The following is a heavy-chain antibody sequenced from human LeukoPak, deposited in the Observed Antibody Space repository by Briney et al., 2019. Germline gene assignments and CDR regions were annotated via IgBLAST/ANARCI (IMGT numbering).Heavy chain of an antibody. CDR2: IYYSGST. Sequence: SETLSLTCTVSGGSISSYYWNWIRQPPGKGLGWIGYIYYSGSTNYNPSLKSRVTISVDTSKNQFSLKLSSVTAADTAVYFCASYSSTWPNYYFDYWGQGILVTVSS. J-gene: IGHJ4*02. D-gene: IGHD6-13*01. V-gene: IGHV4-59*08. CDR1: GGSISSYY. CDR3: ASYSSTWPNYYFDY.